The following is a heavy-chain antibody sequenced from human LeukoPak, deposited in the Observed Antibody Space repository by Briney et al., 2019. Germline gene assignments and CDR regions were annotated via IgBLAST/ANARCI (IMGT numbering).Heavy chain of an antibody. V-gene: IGHV4-39*01. Sequence: PSETLSLTCTVSGGSIRSSSYYWGWIRQPPGRVLEWIGTIHYSESTYYNPSLKSRVTISVATSKNQFSLKLSSVTAADTAVYLCASFQWLGQFDYWGQGTLVTVSS. CDR3: ASFQWLGQFDY. CDR2: IHYSEST. J-gene: IGHJ4*02. CDR1: GGSIRSSSYY. D-gene: IGHD6-19*01.